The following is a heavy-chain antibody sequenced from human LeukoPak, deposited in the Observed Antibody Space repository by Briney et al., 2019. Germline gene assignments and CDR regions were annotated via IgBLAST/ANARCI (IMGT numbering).Heavy chain of an antibody. CDR2: INPNSGGT. D-gene: IGHD6-19*01. J-gene: IGHJ4*02. CDR3: ARAGGSIVVAGTNFDY. CDR1: GYTFTGYY. Sequence: GASVKVSCKASGYTFTGYYMHWVRQAPGQGLEWMGWINPNSGGTNYAQKFQGRVTMTRDTSISTAYMELSRLRSDDTAVFYCARAGGSIVVAGTNFDYWGQGTLVTVSS. V-gene: IGHV1-2*02.